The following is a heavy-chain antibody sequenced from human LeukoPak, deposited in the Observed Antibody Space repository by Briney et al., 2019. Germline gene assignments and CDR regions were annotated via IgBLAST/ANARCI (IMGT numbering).Heavy chain of an antibody. V-gene: IGHV3-53*01. D-gene: IGHD3-10*01. J-gene: IGHJ4*02. Sequence: PGGSLRLSCAASGFTVSTSYMNWVRQAPGKGLEWVSVIYGGGSTYYADSVRGRFTISRDNSKNTLYLQMNSLRAEDTAVYYCARDRGGYYFDYWGQGTLVTVSS. CDR1: GFTVSTSY. CDR2: IYGGGST. CDR3: ARDRGGYYFDY.